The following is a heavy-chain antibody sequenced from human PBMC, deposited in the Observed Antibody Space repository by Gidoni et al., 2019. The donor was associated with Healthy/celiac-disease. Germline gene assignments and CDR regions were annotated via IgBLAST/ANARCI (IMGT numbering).Heavy chain of an antibody. Sequence: EVQLVESGGGLVQPGGSLRLSCAASGFTFSSYWMSWVRQAPGKGLEWVANIKQDGSEKYYVDSVKGRFTISRDNAKNSLYLQMNSLRAEDTAVYYCARDPALLWFGESDYWGQGTLVTVSS. V-gene: IGHV3-7*01. CDR1: GFTFSSYW. CDR2: IKQDGSEK. CDR3: ARDPALLWFGESDY. D-gene: IGHD3-10*01. J-gene: IGHJ4*02.